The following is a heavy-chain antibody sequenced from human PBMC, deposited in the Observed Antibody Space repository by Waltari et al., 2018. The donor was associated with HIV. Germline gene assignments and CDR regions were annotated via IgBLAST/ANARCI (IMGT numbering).Heavy chain of an antibody. V-gene: IGHV3-7*01. CDR3: VTATRGGGDYV. D-gene: IGHD2-21*02. CDR2: IKEDGGEK. Sequence: EVQLVESGGGVVQPGGSLRLSCAASGFSFSTYWRGWVRQAPGKGVEWVANIKEDGGEKYYLDSVKGRFTIARDNAENSLFLQINSLRAEDTAFYYCVTATRGGGDYVWGQGTLVTVSS. CDR1: GFSFSTYW. J-gene: IGHJ4*02.